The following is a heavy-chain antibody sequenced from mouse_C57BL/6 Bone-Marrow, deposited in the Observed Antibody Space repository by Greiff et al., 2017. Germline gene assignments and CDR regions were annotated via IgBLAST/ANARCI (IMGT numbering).Heavy chain of an antibody. J-gene: IGHJ4*01. V-gene: IGHV2-4*01. CDR3: TKHTLPSPGDY. CDR1: GFSLTSYG. D-gene: IGHD2-1*01. CDR2: IRSGGGT. Sequence: QVQLQQSGPGLVQPSQSLSITCTVSGFSLTSYGVHWVRQPPGKGLEWLGVIRSGGGTDYNAAFISRLSISKDNSKSQVFFKMNSLQADYTAIYCCTKHTLPSPGDYWGQGTPVTVSS.